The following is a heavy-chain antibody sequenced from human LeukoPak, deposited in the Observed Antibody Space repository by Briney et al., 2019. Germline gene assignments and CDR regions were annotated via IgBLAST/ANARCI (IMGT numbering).Heavy chain of an antibody. CDR3: ATARGSSWYFPIGFDY. D-gene: IGHD6-13*01. V-gene: IGHV5-51*01. Sequence: GESLKISCKGSGYSFTSYWIGWVRQMPGKGLEWMGIIYPGDSDTRYSPSFQGQVTISADKSISTAYLQWSSLKASDTAMYYCATARGSSWYFPIGFDYWGQGTLVTVSS. CDR1: GYSFTSYW. J-gene: IGHJ4*02. CDR2: IYPGDSDT.